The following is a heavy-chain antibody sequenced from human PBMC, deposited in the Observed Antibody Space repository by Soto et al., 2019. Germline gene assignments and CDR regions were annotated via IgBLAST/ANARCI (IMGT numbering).Heavy chain of an antibody. Sequence: ASVKVSGKVSGYTLTELSMHWVRQAPGKGLEWMGGFDPEDGETIYAQKFQGRVTMTEDTSTDTAYMELSSLRSEDTAVYYCATAKYGGSIADPFDYWGQGTLVTVSS. CDR1: GYTLTELS. CDR2: FDPEDGET. CDR3: ATAKYGGSIADPFDY. V-gene: IGHV1-24*01. J-gene: IGHJ4*02. D-gene: IGHD6-6*01.